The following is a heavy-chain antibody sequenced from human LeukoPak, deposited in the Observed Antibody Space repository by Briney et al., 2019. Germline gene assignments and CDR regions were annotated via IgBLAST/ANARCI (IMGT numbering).Heavy chain of an antibody. CDR3: AREDGYSGSLNAFDI. D-gene: IGHD1-26*01. J-gene: IGHJ3*02. CDR1: GGSISSYY. V-gene: IGHV4-4*07. CDR2: IYTSGST. Sequence: SETLSLTCTVSGGSISSYYWSWIRQPAGKGLEWIGRIYTSGSTNYNPSLKSRVTMSVDTSKNQFSLKLSSVTAADTAVYYCAREDGYSGSLNAFDIWGQGTMVTVSS.